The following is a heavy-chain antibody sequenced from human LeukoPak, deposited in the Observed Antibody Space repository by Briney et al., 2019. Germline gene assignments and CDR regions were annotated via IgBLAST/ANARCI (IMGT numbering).Heavy chain of an antibody. CDR1: GFTFSSYS. J-gene: IGHJ5*02. V-gene: IGHV3-21*01. Sequence: GGSPRLSCAASGFTFSSYSMNWVRQAPGKGLEWVSSISSSSSYIYYADSVKGRFTISRDNAKNSLYLQMNSLRAEDTAVYYCARDVRTAYYDFWSGYYRENWFDPWGQGTLVTVSS. CDR3: ARDVRTAYYDFWSGYYRENWFDP. CDR2: ISSSSSYI. D-gene: IGHD3-3*01.